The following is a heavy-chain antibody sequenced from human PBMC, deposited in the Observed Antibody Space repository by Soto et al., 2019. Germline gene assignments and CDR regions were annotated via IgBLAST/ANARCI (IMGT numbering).Heavy chain of an antibody. CDR1: GYSFTTYG. D-gene: IGHD3-10*01. CDR3: AREGSRPYYYDGMDV. CDR2: ISTYNGDT. J-gene: IGHJ6*02. Sequence: QVQLVQSGAEVKKPGASVKVSCKASGYSFTTYGIAWVRQAPGQGLEWMGWISTYNGDTDYAQNLQGRVIMTTDTSXXTAYMESRSLRSADTAVYYCAREGSRPYYYDGMDVWGQGTTVSVSS. V-gene: IGHV1-18*01.